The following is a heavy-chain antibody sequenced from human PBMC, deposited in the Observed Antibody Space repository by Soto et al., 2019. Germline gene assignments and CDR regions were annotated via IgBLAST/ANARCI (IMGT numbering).Heavy chain of an antibody. CDR3: AIDSPPAAPYGRAWTGWFDP. CDR1: GFSFSSYT. Sequence: EVQLVESGGGLVKPGGSLRLSCAASGFSFSSYTMNWVRQAPGKGLDWVSAISPTSSYIYYADSVKGRVTISRDNAKNSLYLQLYSLRAEDTAVYYCAIDSPPAAPYGRAWTGWFDPWGQGTLVTVSS. CDR2: ISPTSSYI. V-gene: IGHV3-21*01. D-gene: IGHD6-25*01. J-gene: IGHJ5*02.